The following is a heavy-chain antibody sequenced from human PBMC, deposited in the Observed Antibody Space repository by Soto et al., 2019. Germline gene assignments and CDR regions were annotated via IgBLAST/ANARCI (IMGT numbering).Heavy chain of an antibody. Sequence: SETLSLTCAVSGDSISSSNWWTWVRQPPGKGLEWIGEIYHSGGTKYNPSLKSRVTISVDRSKNQFSLKLSSVTAADTAVYYCARDLGYCTRTSCSYRDAFDIWGQGTMVTVSS. V-gene: IGHV4-4*02. CDR3: ARDLGYCTRTSCSYRDAFDI. J-gene: IGHJ3*02. CDR2: IYHSGGT. D-gene: IGHD2-2*01. CDR1: GDSISSSNW.